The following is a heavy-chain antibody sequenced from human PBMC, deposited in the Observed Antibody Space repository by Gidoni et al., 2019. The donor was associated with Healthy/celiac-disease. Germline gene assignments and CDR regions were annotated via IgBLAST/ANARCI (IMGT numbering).Heavy chain of an antibody. CDR3: TTETYYYDSSGYYENAFDI. D-gene: IGHD3-22*01. CDR2: IKSKTDGGTT. CDR1: GFTFSNAW. J-gene: IGHJ3*02. V-gene: IGHV3-15*01. Sequence: EVQLVESGGGLVKPGGSLRLSCAASGFTFSNAWMRWVRQAPGKGLEWVGRIKSKTDGGTTDYAAPVKGRFTISRDDSKNTLYLQMNSLKTEDTAVYYCTTETYYYDSSGYYENAFDIWGQGTMVTVSS.